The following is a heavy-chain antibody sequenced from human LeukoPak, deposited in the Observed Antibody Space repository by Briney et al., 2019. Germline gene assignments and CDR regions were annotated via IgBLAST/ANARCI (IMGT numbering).Heavy chain of an antibody. Sequence: ASVKVSCKASGYTFTSYYMHWVRQAPGQGLEWMGIINPSGGSTSYAQKFQGRVTMTRDTSTSTVYMELSSLRSDDTAVYYCARGGPYGDYALYDVFYYYYYMDVWGKGTTVTVSS. CDR1: GYTFTSYY. D-gene: IGHD4-17*01. CDR2: INPSGGST. J-gene: IGHJ6*03. V-gene: IGHV1-46*01. CDR3: ARGGPYGDYALYDVFYYYYYMDV.